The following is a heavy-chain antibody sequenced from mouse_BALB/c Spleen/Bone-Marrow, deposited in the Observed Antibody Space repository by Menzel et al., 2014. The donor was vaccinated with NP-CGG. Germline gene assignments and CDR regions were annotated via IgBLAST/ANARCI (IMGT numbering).Heavy chain of an antibody. CDR2: IDPENGNT. CDR3: ASGDYGISPCWYFDV. V-gene: IGHV14-1*02. D-gene: IGHD1-1*01. CDR1: GFNIKDYY. J-gene: IGHJ1*01. Sequence: EVQLQQSGAELVRPGALVKLSCKASGFNIKDYYMHWVKQRPEQGLEWIGWIDPENGNTIYDPKFQGKASITADTSSNTAYLQPSSLASEDPAGYYCASGDYGISPCWYFDVWGAGTTVTVSS.